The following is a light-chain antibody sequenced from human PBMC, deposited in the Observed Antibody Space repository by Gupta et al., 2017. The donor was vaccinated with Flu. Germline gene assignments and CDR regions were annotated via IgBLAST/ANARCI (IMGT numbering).Light chain of an antibody. CDR3: QSYDTTLSLV. CDR2: DNT. J-gene: IGLJ2*01. CDR1: TSNIGAGFD. Sequence: QSVLTQPPSVSGAPGQRVTISCTGSTSNIGAGFDVHWYQQLPETAPKLLIYDNTIRPSGVPDRFSGSKSGTSASLAITGLQVGDEADYYCQSYDTTLSLVFGGGTKLTVL. V-gene: IGLV1-40*01.